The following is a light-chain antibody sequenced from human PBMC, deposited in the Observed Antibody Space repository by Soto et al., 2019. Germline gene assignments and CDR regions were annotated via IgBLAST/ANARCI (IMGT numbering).Light chain of an antibody. V-gene: IGKV1-5*03. Sequence: DIQMTQSPSTLSASVGDRDTITCRASQSINNWLAWYQQKPGKAPKLLIYKTSDLESGVPSRFSGGGSGTEFSLTISSLQPDDFATYYCQQYKSFSLTFGGGTRVEVK. CDR1: QSINNW. CDR2: KTS. J-gene: IGKJ4*01. CDR3: QQYKSFSLT.